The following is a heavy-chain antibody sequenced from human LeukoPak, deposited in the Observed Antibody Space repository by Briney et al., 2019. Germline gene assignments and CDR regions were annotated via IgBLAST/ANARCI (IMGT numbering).Heavy chain of an antibody. CDR3: ARLELAYCGGDCYSLDY. Sequence: RGESLQISCQGSGYSFTSYWISWVRQMPGKGLEWMGRIDPSDSYTNYSPSFQGHVTISADKSISTAYLQWSSLKASDTAMYYCARLELAYCGGDCYSLDYWGQGTLVTVSS. D-gene: IGHD2-21*02. CDR1: GYSFTSYW. J-gene: IGHJ4*02. CDR2: IDPSDSYT. V-gene: IGHV5-10-1*01.